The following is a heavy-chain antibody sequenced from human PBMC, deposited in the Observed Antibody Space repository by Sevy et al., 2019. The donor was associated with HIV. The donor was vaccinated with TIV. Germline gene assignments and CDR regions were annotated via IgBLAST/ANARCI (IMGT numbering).Heavy chain of an antibody. CDR2: ISYDGSRT. J-gene: IGHJ5*01. CDR3: TRVLGLLGWFDS. Sequence: GGSLRLSCAASGFTFSDYTIHWVRQAPGKGLEWVAVISYDGSRTSYADSVKGRFTISRDNSKNTLFLQMNSLRAADTALYYCTRVLGLLGWFDSWGQGTLVTVSS. CDR1: GFTFSDYT. V-gene: IGHV3-30*04. D-gene: IGHD3-16*01.